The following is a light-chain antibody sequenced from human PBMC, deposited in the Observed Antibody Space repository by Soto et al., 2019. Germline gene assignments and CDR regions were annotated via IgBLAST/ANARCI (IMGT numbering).Light chain of an antibody. Sequence: QSVLTQPPSVSGAPGQRVTISCTGTSSDVGNYNYVSWYQQYPGRVPKLLIYMVSNRASGVSNRFSGSKSGNTASLTISGLQAEDEADYFCTSPTPGSLYVFGTGTKVTVL. CDR3: TSPTPGSLYV. V-gene: IGLV2-14*01. J-gene: IGLJ1*01. CDR2: MVS. CDR1: SSDVGNYNY.